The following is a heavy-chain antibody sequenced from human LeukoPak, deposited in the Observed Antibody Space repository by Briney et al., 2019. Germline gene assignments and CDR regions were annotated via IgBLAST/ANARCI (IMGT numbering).Heavy chain of an antibody. CDR1: GGSISSYY. J-gene: IGHJ4*02. V-gene: IGHV4-59*08. CDR3: AKRGNWGFFDY. Sequence: SETLSLTCTVSGGSISSYYWNWIRQPPGKGLEWIGYIYYSGSANYNPSLKSRVTISVDTSKNQFSLKLSSVTAADTAVYYCAKRGNWGFFDYWGQGTLVTVSS. D-gene: IGHD7-27*01. CDR2: IYYSGSA.